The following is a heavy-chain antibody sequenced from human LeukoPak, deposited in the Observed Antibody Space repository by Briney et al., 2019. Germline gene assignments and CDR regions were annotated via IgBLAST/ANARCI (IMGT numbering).Heavy chain of an antibody. J-gene: IGHJ3*02. CDR2: ISSSSSTI. Sequence: PGGSLRLSCAASGFTFSSYSMNWVRQAPGKGLEWVSYISSSSSTIYYADSVKGRFTISRDNAKNSLYLQMNSLRAEDTAVYYCARAEYDSSGYFFDDAFDIWGQGTMVTVSS. D-gene: IGHD3-22*01. V-gene: IGHV3-48*01. CDR3: ARAEYDSSGYFFDDAFDI. CDR1: GFTFSSYS.